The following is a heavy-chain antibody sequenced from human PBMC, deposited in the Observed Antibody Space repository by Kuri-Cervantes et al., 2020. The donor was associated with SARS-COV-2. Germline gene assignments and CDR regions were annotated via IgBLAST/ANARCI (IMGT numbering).Heavy chain of an antibody. V-gene: IGHV1-69*01. CDR2: IIPIFGTA. CDR1: GGTFSSYA. CDR3: ARDRQGGRTRITIFGVAPYGMDV. D-gene: IGHD3-3*01. J-gene: IGHJ6*02. Sequence: SVKVSCKASGGTFSSYAISWVRQAPGQGLEWMGGIIPIFGTANYAQKFQGRVTITADESTSTAYMELSSLRSDDTAVYYCARDRQGGRTRITIFGVAPYGMDVWGQGTTVTVSS.